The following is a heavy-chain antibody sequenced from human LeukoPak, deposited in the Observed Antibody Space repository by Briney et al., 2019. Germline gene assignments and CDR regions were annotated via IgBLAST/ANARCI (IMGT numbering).Heavy chain of an antibody. Sequence: SETLSLTCAVYGGSFSGYYWSWIRQPPGKGLEWIGEINHSGSTNYNPSLKSRVTISVDTSKNQFSLKLSSVTAADTAVYYCAGGYYYDSSGYYYVYGYWGQGTLVTVSS. CDR2: INHSGST. CDR3: AGGYYYDSSGYYYVYGY. V-gene: IGHV4-34*01. D-gene: IGHD3-22*01. CDR1: GGSFSGYY. J-gene: IGHJ4*02.